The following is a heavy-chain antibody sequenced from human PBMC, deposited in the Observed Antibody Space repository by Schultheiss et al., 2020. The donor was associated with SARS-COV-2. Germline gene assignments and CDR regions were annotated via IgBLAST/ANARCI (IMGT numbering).Heavy chain of an antibody. CDR2: IWYDGSNK. CDR3: ARDRYSSSWLDAFDI. CDR1: GFTFSSYG. J-gene: IGHJ3*02. Sequence: GESLKISCAASGFTFSSYGMHWVRQAPGKGLEWVAVIWYDGSNKYYADSVKGRFTISRDNSKNTLYLQMNSLRAEDTAVYYCARDRYSSSWLDAFDIWGQGTMVTVSS. D-gene: IGHD6-13*01. V-gene: IGHV3-30*19.